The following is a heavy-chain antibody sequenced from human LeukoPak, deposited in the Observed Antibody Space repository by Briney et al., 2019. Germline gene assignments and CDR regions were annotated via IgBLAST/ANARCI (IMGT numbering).Heavy chain of an antibody. CDR1: GYTFTSYD. V-gene: IGHV1-8*01. CDR3: ARSARVAAARYNWFDP. J-gene: IGHJ5*02. CDR2: MNPNSGNT. D-gene: IGHD6-13*01. Sequence: ASVKVSCKASGYTFTSYDINWVRQATGQGLEWMGWMNPNSGNTGYAQKFQGRVTMTRNTSISTAYMELSSLRSEDTAVYYCARSARVAAARYNWFDPWGQGTLVIVSS.